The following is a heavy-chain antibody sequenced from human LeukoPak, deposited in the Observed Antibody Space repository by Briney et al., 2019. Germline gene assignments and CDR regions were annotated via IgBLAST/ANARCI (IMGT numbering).Heavy chain of an antibody. CDR3: ARDRRITAL. J-gene: IGHJ4*02. CDR1: GFTFNNYW. CDR2: IKQDGSEK. Sequence: GGSLRLSCAASGFTFNNYWMTWVRQAPGKGLEWVANIKQDGSEKYYVDSVKGRFTIYRDNAKNSLSLQMNNLRADDTAVYYCARDRRITALGGQGTLVTVSS. D-gene: IGHD3-16*01. V-gene: IGHV3-7*01.